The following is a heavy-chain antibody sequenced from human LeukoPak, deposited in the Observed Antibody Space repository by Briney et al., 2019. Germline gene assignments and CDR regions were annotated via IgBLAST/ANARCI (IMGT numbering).Heavy chain of an antibody. Sequence: GGSLRLSCAASGFTFSSYSMNWVRQAPGKGLEWVSSISSSSSYIYYADSVKGRFTISRDNAKNSLYLQMNSLRAEDTATYYCVNDYCRDGKCPLPFSDSWGQGILVTVSS. J-gene: IGHJ4*02. D-gene: IGHD2-15*01. V-gene: IGHV3-21*04. CDR2: ISSSSSYI. CDR3: VNDYCRDGKCPLPFSDS. CDR1: GFTFSSYS.